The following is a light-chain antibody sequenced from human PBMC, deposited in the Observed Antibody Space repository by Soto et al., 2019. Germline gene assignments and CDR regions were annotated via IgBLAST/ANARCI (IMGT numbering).Light chain of an antibody. Sequence: QSALTQPASVSGSPGQSITISCTGTSSDIGAYNYVSWYQHHPGKAPKFIIYDVSNRPSGVSDRFSGSKSGNTASLTISRLQAEDEADDYCNSYTSSSTYVFGTGTKLTVL. CDR2: DVS. CDR1: SSDIGAYNY. CDR3: NSYTSSSTYV. V-gene: IGLV2-14*03. J-gene: IGLJ1*01.